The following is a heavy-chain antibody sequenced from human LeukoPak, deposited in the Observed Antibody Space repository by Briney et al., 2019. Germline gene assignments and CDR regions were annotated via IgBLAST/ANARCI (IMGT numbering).Heavy chain of an antibody. CDR2: IYYSGST. CDR3: ARQKGKTSSSSWYSFGY. Sequence: SETLSLTWTVSSGSISSYYWSWIRHPPGKGLEWIGYIYYSGSTNYNSSLKSRVTISVDTSKTHFSLKLRSVTAADTAVYYCARQKGKTSSSSWYSFGYWRQGTLVTVSS. J-gene: IGHJ4*02. CDR1: SGSISSYY. D-gene: IGHD6-13*01. V-gene: IGHV4-59*08.